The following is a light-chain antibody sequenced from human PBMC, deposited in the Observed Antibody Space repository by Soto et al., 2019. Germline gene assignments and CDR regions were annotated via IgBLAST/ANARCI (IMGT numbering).Light chain of an antibody. CDR3: QQYNTWPGA. CDR1: QSVSNN. J-gene: IGKJ1*01. CDR2: GAS. V-gene: IGKV3-15*01. Sequence: EIVMTQSPATLSVSPGERATLSCRASQSVSNNLAWYLQKPGQSPRLLLYGASTRATGVPARFSGSGSGTEFTLTITRLQSEDFAVYYCQQYNTWPGAFGQGTKVDI.